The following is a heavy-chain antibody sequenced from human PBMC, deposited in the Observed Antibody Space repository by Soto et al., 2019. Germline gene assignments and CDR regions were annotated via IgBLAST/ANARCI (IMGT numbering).Heavy chain of an antibody. Sequence: GGSLTLSCAASGFTISRNALYWVRQAPGKGLEWVSGISERGDSTHYADSVKGRFTISRDTSTNTLYLQLHTLRADDTAVYYLAKDTPGTTSFDYWGQGTLVTVSS. CDR1: GFTISRNA. D-gene: IGHD1-1*01. J-gene: IGHJ4*02. V-gene: IGHV3-23*01. CDR3: AKDTPGTTSFDY. CDR2: ISERGDST.